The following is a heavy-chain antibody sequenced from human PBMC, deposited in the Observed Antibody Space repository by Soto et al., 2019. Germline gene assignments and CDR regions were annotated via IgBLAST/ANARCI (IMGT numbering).Heavy chain of an antibody. V-gene: IGHV4-31*03. Sequence: SETLSLTCTFSGFSISSGGYYWSWIRQHPGKGLEWIGYIYYSGSTYYNPSLKSRVTISVDTSKNQFSLKLSSVTAADTAVYYCARGDIVVVVAATRGPWFDPWGQGTLVTVSS. D-gene: IGHD2-15*01. J-gene: IGHJ5*02. CDR1: GFSISSGGYY. CDR3: ARGDIVVVVAATRGPWFDP. CDR2: IYYSGST.